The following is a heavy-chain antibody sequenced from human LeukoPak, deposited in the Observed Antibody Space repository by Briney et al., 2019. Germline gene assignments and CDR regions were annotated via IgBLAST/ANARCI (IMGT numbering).Heavy chain of an antibody. CDR3: ARQSISWKPVDV. V-gene: IGHV4-4*09. D-gene: IGHD3-3*02. CDR2: IYTSGST. Sequence: PSETLSLTCTVSGGSISSYYWSWIRQPPGKGLEWIGYIYTSGSTNYNPSLKSRVTISADTSKNQFSLKLSSVTAADTAVYYCARQSISWKPVDVWGKGTTVTVSS. J-gene: IGHJ6*04. CDR1: GGSISSYY.